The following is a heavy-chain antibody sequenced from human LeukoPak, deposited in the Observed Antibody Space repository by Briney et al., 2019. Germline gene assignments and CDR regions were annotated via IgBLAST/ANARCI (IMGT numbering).Heavy chain of an antibody. CDR3: ARDQTVAGLGNWFDP. Sequence: ASVKVSCNASGYTFSSYAMHWVRQAPGQSLEWMGWINAGDGNTKYSQRFQGRITITRDTSATIAYMELSFLRFEDTAVYYCARDQTVAGLGNWFDPWGQGTLVTVSS. CDR2: INAGDGNT. V-gene: IGHV1-3*01. J-gene: IGHJ5*02. CDR1: GYTFSSYA. D-gene: IGHD6-19*01.